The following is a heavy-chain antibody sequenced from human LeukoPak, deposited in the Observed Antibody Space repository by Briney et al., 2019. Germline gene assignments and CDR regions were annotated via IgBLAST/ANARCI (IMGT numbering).Heavy chain of an antibody. CDR1: GFTFDDYA. CDR3: AEDTFGGSRGYYYYGMDV. Sequence: GRSLRLSCAASGFTFDDYAMHWVRQAPGKGLEWVSGISWNSGSIGYADSVKGRFTISRDNAKNSLYLQMNSLRAEDTALYYCAEDTFGGSRGYYYYGMDVWGQGTTVTVSS. CDR2: ISWNSGSI. D-gene: IGHD3-16*01. V-gene: IGHV3-9*01. J-gene: IGHJ6*02.